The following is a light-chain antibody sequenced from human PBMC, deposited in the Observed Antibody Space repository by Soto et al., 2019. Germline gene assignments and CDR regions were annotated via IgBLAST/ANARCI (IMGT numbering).Light chain of an antibody. CDR1: QSVNSNY. Sequence: EIVLTQSPGSLSLSPGERATLFCRASQSVNSNYLAWYQQKVGQAPRLLIYGASNRATGIPDRFSGSGSGTDFTLTISRLEPEDFAVYYCQQYGSSGTFGQGTKVDIK. CDR3: QQYGSSGT. CDR2: GAS. J-gene: IGKJ1*01. V-gene: IGKV3-20*01.